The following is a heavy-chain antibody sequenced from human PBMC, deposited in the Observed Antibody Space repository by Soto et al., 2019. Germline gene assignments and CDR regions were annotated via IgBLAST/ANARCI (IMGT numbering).Heavy chain of an antibody. Sequence: QVQLQESGPGLVKPSETLSLTCTVSGGSVSTDFWTWIRQPPGKGLEWIGYSYYSGGTHSKPSLQSRVTILVDRSKNQFSLKMTSVTAADTAVYYCARLTVGAEFYFDHWGQGILVTVSS. V-gene: IGHV4-59*02. CDR3: ARLTVGAEFYFDH. CDR1: GGSVSTDF. J-gene: IGHJ4*02. CDR2: SYYSGGT. D-gene: IGHD1-26*01.